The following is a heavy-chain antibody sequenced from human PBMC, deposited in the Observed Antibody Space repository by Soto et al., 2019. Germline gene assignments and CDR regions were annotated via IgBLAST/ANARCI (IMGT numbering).Heavy chain of an antibody. CDR1: GYTFTSYG. CDR2: ISAYNGNT. Sequence: QVQLVQSGAEVKKPGASVKVSCKASGYTFTSYGISWVRQAPGQGLEWMGWISAYNGNTNYAQKIQGRVTMTTDTSTSTDYMELRSLRSDDTAVYYCARAAYCGGDCYSDFDYWGQGTLVTVSS. CDR3: ARAAYCGGDCYSDFDY. V-gene: IGHV1-18*04. D-gene: IGHD2-21*02. J-gene: IGHJ4*02.